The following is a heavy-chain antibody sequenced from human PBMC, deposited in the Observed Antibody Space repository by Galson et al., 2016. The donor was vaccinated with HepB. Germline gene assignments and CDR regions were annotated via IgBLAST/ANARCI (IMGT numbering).Heavy chain of an antibody. CDR2: IGGSNGNT. CDR1: GYTFSSYG. V-gene: IGHV1-18*01. J-gene: IGHJ6*02. CDR3: ARGSPSFYYGMDI. Sequence: SVKVSCKAFGYTFSSYGISWVRQAPGQGLEWMGWIGGSNGNTQYAQVLQGRVTMTTDTSTSTAYMELRILRSDDTGVVYCARGSPSFYYGMDIWGQGTTVTVSS.